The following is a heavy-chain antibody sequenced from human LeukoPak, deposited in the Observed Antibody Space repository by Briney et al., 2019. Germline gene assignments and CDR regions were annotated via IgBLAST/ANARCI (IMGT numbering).Heavy chain of an antibody. Sequence: PSETLSLTCSVSGCSMNSFSWRWIRRAPGKGREGIAYMTNSGLSNYNPSIKSRVTISVDTSKSQFSLKLRSVTAADTAVYYCASLHSGDPTSWFDHWGQGTLVTVSS. J-gene: IGHJ5*02. V-gene: IGHV4-4*09. CDR1: GCSMNSFS. CDR3: ASLHSGDPTSWFDH. CDR2: MTNSGLS. D-gene: IGHD2-21*02.